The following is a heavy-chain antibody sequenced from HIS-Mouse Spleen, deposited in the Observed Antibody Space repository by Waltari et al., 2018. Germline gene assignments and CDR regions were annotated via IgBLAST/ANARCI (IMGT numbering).Heavy chain of an antibody. J-gene: IGHJ3*02. V-gene: IGHV4-39*07. CDR2: IYYSGGT. Sequence: QLQLQESGPGLVKPSETLSLTCTVSGGSISSSSYYWGWIRQPPGKGLDWIGSIYYSGGTYSNPSLKSRVTISVDTSKNQFSLKLSSVTAADTAVYYCARAPTGFLEWFDAFDIWGQGTMVTVSS. D-gene: IGHD3-3*01. CDR1: GGSISSSSYY. CDR3: ARAPTGFLEWFDAFDI.